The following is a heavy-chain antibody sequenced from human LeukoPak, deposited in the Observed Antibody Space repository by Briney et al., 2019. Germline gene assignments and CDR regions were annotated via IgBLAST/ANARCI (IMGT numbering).Heavy chain of an antibody. D-gene: IGHD2-21*02. Sequence: SETLSLTCAVYGGSFSGYYWGWIRQPPGKGLEWIGEVNHSGSTNYNPSLKSRVTISVDTSKNQFSLKLSSVTAADTAVYYCARGLFREVIVVATRLFDYWGQGTLVTVSS. J-gene: IGHJ4*02. CDR2: VNHSGST. CDR3: ARGLFREVIVVATRLFDY. V-gene: IGHV4-34*01. CDR1: GGSFSGYY.